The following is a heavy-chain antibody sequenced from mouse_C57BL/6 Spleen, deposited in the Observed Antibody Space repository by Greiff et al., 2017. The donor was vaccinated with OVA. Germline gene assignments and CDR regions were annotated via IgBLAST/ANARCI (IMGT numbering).Heavy chain of an antibody. CDR1: GFSLTSYG. CDR2: IWSGGST. D-gene: IGHD3-3*01. J-gene: IGHJ3*01. Sequence: VQLQQSGPGLVQPSQSLSITCTVSGFSLTSYGVHWVRQSPGKGLEWLGVIWSGGSTDYNAAFISRLSISKDNSKSQVFFKMNSLQADDTAIYYCARGGRSWFAYWGQGTLVTVSA. V-gene: IGHV2-2*01. CDR3: ARGGRSWFAY.